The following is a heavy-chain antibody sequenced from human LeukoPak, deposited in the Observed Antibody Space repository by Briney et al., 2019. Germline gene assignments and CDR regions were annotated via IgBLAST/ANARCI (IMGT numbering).Heavy chain of an antibody. CDR1: GFIVSSNY. D-gene: IGHD2-21*02. CDR2: IYAGGST. J-gene: IGHJ4*02. CDR3: ARSMVTPYHFDY. V-gene: IGHV3-53*01. Sequence: PGGSLRLSCAAPGFIVSSNYLSWVRQAPGKGLEWVSSIYAGGSTYYADSVKGRFIISRDNSKNTVYLPMNSLRVEDTAVYYCARSMVTPYHFDYWGQGTLVTVSS.